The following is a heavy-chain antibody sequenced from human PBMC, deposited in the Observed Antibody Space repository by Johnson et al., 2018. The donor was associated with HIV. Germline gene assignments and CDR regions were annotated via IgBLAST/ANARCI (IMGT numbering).Heavy chain of an antibody. Sequence: QVQVVESGGGVVQPGRSLRLSCAASGFTFSSYAMHWVRQAPGKGLEWVAVISYDGSNKYYADSVKGRFTISRDNSKNTLYLQMNSLRAEDTAVYYCAKGRIAVPDAFDIWGQGTMVTVSS. CDR3: AKGRIAVPDAFDI. J-gene: IGHJ3*02. CDR2: ISYDGSNK. V-gene: IGHV3-30*04. D-gene: IGHD6-19*01. CDR1: GFTFSSYA.